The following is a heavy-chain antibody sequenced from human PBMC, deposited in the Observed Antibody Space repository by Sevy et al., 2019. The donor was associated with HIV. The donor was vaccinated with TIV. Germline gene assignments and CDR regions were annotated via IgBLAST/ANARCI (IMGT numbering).Heavy chain of an antibody. V-gene: IGHV1-24*01. CDR3: ATDIIVGRAY. CDR2: FEENGEA. J-gene: IGHJ4*02. D-gene: IGHD3-10*01. CDR1: GYTLREFP. Sequence: ASVKVSCKISGYTLREFPIHWVRQAPEKGLEWMGGFEENGEALYAQKVQGRVTLTVDTSIDTAYMELSSLRSEDSAMYYCATDIIVGRAYWGQGTRVTVSS.